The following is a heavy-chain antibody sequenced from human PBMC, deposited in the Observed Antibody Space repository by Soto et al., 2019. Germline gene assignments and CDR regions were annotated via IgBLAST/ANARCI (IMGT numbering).Heavy chain of an antibody. CDR1: GYTFTGYY. CDR3: ARVKVKWFGELSH. CDR2: INPNSGGT. J-gene: IGHJ4*02. D-gene: IGHD3-10*01. V-gene: IGHV1-2*04. Sequence: GASVKVSCKASGYTFTGYYMHWVRQAPGQGLEWMGWINPNSGGTNYAQKFQGWVTMTRDTSISTAYMELSRLRSDDTAVYYCARVKVKWFGELSHWGQGTLVTVSS.